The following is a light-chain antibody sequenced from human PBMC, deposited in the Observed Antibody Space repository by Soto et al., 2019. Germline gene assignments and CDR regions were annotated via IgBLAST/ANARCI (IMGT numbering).Light chain of an antibody. Sequence: QLVLTQPASVSGSPGQSITISCTGTSSDVGSYNLVSWYQQHPGKAPKFMIYEGTKRPSGVSNRISGSKSGNTASLTISGLQAEDEADYYCCSYAGSRHYVFGTGTKLTVL. V-gene: IGLV2-23*01. CDR3: CSYAGSRHYV. CDR1: SSDVGSYNL. J-gene: IGLJ1*01. CDR2: EGT.